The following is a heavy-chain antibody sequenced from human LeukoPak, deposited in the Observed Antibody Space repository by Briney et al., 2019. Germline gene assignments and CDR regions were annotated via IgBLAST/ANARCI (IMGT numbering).Heavy chain of an antibody. Sequence: GGSLRLSCAAAGFTFSGYDMHWVRQAPGKGLEWVSFIRSDGSNKYYADSVKGRFTISRDNSKNTLYLQMNSLRAEDTAVYYCAKTISKFGELLDRRDYWGQGTLVTVSS. CDR1: GFTFSGYD. D-gene: IGHD3-10*01. J-gene: IGHJ4*02. V-gene: IGHV3-30*02. CDR2: IRSDGSNK. CDR3: AKTISKFGELLDRRDY.